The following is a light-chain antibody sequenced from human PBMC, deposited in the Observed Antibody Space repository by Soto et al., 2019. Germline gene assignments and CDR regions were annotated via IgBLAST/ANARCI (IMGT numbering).Light chain of an antibody. CDR1: QSVTSDY. Sequence: EIVLTQSPGTLSLSPGERATLSCRASQSVTSDYLAWYQKKPGQTPRLLIYGASSRAKGIPDRVSGSGSGTDFTLTVSRLAPEDFAVYYCQQYGGSSTFGQGTKVEIK. J-gene: IGKJ1*01. CDR3: QQYGGSST. CDR2: GAS. V-gene: IGKV3-20*01.